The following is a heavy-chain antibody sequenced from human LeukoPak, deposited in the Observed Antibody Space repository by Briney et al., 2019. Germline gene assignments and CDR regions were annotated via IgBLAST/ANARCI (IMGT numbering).Heavy chain of an antibody. J-gene: IGHJ5*02. Sequence: ASVKVSCKASGGTFSSYAISGVRQAPGQELEWMGWINPNSGGTNYAQKFQGRVTMTRDTSISTAYMELSRLSSDDTAVYYCARHRVTSSRWRRPGRNPFDPWGQGTLVTVSS. CDR1: GGTFSSYA. D-gene: IGHD6-13*01. CDR2: INPNSGGT. V-gene: IGHV1-2*02. CDR3: ARHRVTSSRWRRPGRNPFDP.